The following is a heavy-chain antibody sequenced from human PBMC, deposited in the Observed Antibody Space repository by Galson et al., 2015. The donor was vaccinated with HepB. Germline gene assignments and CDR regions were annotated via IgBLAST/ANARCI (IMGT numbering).Heavy chain of an antibody. V-gene: IGHV3-23*01. Sequence: SLRLSCAASGFTFSSYAMTWVRQAPGKGLEWVSAISGSGGTTYYADSVKGRFTISRDNSKNTLYLQMNSLRAEDTAVYYCAKDTLSGSYYPGDNWFDPWGQGTLVTVSS. CDR1: GFTFSSYA. J-gene: IGHJ5*02. CDR2: ISGSGGTT. D-gene: IGHD1-26*01. CDR3: AKDTLSGSYYPGDNWFDP.